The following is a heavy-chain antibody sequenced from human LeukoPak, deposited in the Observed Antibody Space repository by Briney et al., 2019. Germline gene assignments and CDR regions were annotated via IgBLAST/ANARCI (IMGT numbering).Heavy chain of an antibody. J-gene: IGHJ5*02. CDR3: ARVGEYYYGSGSYSERGYNWFDP. D-gene: IGHD3-10*01. Sequence: GGSLRLSCAASGFTVSSNYMSWVRQAPGKGLEWVSVIYSGGSTYYADSVKGRFTISRDNSKNTLYLQMNSLRAEDTAVYYCARVGEYYYGSGSYSERGYNWFDPWGQGTLVTVSS. CDR2: IYSGGST. CDR1: GFTVSSNY. V-gene: IGHV3-66*01.